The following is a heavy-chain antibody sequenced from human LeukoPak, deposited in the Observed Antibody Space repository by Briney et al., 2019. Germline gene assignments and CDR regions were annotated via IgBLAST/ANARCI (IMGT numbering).Heavy chain of an antibody. CDR2: TYYRSKWYN. J-gene: IGHJ6*02. D-gene: IGHD1-1*01. V-gene: IGHV6-1*01. CDR3: ARGAGPYNWNDGPYYYYGMDV. CDR1: GDSVSSNSAA. Sequence: SQTLSLTCAISGDSVSSNSAAWNWIRQSPSRGLEWLGRTYYRSKWYNDYAVSVKSRITINPDTSKNQFSLQLNSVTPEDTAVYYCARGAGPYNWNDGPYYYYGMDVWGQGTTVTVSS.